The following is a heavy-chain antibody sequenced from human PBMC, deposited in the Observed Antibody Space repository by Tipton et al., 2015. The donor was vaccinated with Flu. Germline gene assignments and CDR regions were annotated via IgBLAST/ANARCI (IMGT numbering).Heavy chain of an antibody. CDR1: GGSFSGYY. J-gene: IGHJ5*02. D-gene: IGHD4-11*01. V-gene: IGHV4-34*12. Sequence: TLSLTCAVYGGSFSGYYWTWIRQPPGKGLEWIGNFFHSGSTYYNPSLKSRVTISEDRSRNQFSLRLSSVTAADTAVYYCARRDYSNYVSDPKNWFDPWGQGTLVTVSS. CDR2: FFHSGST. CDR3: ARRDYSNYVSDPKNWFDP.